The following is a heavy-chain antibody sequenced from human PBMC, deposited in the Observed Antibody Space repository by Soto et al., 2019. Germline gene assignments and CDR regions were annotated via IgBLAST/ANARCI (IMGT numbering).Heavy chain of an antibody. CDR3: ARGRRMAPPVVRGGVPYYYYGMDV. CDR1: GGTFSSYA. CDR2: IIPIFGTA. D-gene: IGHD3-10*01. V-gene: IGHV1-69*01. Sequence: QVQLVQSGAEVKKPGSSVKVSCKASGGTFSSYAISWVRQAPGQGLEWMGGIIPIFGTANYAQKFQGRVTITADEPTSTDNMELSRLISEDTAVYYCARGRRMAPPVVRGGVPYYYYGMDVGGQRTTVVVSS. J-gene: IGHJ6*02.